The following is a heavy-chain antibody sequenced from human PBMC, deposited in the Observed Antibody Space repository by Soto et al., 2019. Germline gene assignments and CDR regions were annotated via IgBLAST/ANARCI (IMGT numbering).Heavy chain of an antibody. CDR3: AKDRNYYDSSGYDY. D-gene: IGHD3-22*01. CDR1: GFTFNSYA. V-gene: IGHV3-23*01. Sequence: GGSLRLSCAASGFTFNSYAMSWVRQAPGKGLEWVSTIIGSGGSTYYADSVKGRFSVSRDNSKNTLYLQMDSLRAEDTAVYYCAKDRNYYDSSGYDYWGQGTLVTVSS. J-gene: IGHJ4*02. CDR2: IIGSGGST.